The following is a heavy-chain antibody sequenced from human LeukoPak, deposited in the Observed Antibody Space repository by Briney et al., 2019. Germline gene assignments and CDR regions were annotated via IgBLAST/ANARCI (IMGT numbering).Heavy chain of an antibody. D-gene: IGHD3-10*01. V-gene: IGHV1-18*01. CDR1: GYSFTNYA. CDR2: ICAYNGNK. J-gene: IGHJ4*02. Sequence: ASVKVSCKASGYSFTNYAMNWVRQAPGQGLELMGWICAYNGNKNYAQKLQGTVTMNTDTYTSTAYMELRSVRSDGTAVYYCLWFGQSSFDYWGQGTLVTVSS. CDR3: LWFGQSSFDY.